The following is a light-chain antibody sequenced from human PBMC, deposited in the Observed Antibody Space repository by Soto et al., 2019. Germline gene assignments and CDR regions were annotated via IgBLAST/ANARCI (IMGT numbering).Light chain of an antibody. CDR2: GNS. CDR3: QSYDSSPLGWV. V-gene: IGLV1-40*01. J-gene: IGLJ3*02. Sequence: QSVLTQPPSVSGAPGQRVTISCTGSSSNIGAGYDVHWYQQIPGTAPKLLIYGNSNRPSGVPDRFSGSKSGTSASLAITGLRAEADADYYCQSYDSSPLGWVFGGGTNLTVL. CDR1: SSNIGAGYD.